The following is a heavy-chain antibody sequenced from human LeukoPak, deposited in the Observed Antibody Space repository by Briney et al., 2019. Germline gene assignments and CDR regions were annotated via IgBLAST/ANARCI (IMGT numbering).Heavy chain of an antibody. CDR2: INHSGST. CDR1: GGSFSGYY. J-gene: IGHJ4*02. CDR3: ARVPASTYNWNYDFGVYYFDY. V-gene: IGHV4-34*01. Sequence: SETLSPTCAVYGGSFSGYYWSWIRQPPGKGLEWIGEINHSGSTNYNPSLKSRVTISVDTSKNQFSLKLSSVTAADTAVYYCARVPASTYNWNYDFGVYYFDYWGRGTLVTVSS. D-gene: IGHD1-7*01.